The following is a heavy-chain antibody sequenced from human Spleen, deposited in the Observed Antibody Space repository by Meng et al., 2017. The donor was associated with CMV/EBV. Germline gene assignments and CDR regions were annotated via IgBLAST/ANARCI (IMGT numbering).Heavy chain of an antibody. Sequence: SETLSLTCAVYGGSLSGYYRSWIRQPPGKGLEWIGEVNHSGSTNYNPSLKSRVTISMDTSKNQFSLKLSSVTAADTAVYYCARYSSSWYNYYYGMDVWGQGTTVTVSS. CDR1: GGSLSGYY. J-gene: IGHJ6*02. CDR3: ARYSSSWYNYYYGMDV. V-gene: IGHV4-34*01. D-gene: IGHD6-13*01. CDR2: VNHSGST.